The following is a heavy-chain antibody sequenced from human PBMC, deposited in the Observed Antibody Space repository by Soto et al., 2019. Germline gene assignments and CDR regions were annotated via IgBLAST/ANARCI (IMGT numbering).Heavy chain of an antibody. D-gene: IGHD4-4*01. V-gene: IGHV4-39*01. CDR2: FYNGETT. CDR1: GDSVSSSSSY. Sequence: LSLTCTVSGDSVSSSSSYWGWIRQPPGKGLEWIGSFYNGETTYYKTSLKSRVTISVDMSKNQFSLKLKSVTAADTAIYYCAAYSNYLGRWQYFDYWRQGTLVTVSS. CDR3: AAYSNYLGRWQYFDY. J-gene: IGHJ4*02.